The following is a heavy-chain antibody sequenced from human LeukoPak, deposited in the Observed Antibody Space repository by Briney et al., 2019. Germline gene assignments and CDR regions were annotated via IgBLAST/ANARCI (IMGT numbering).Heavy chain of an antibody. Sequence: PGGSLRLSCTVSGFTVSSNSMSWVRQAPGKGLEWVSAISGSGGSTYYADSVKGRFTISRDNSKNTLYLQMNSLRAEDTAVYYCAKAGGYRYYFDYWGQGTLVTVSS. CDR1: GFTVSSNS. CDR2: ISGSGGST. CDR3: AKAGGYRYYFDY. D-gene: IGHD3-22*01. V-gene: IGHV3-23*01. J-gene: IGHJ4*02.